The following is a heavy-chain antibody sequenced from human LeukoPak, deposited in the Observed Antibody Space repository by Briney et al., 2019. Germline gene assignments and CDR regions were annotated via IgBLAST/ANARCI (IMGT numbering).Heavy chain of an antibody. D-gene: IGHD6-6*01. CDR1: GYTFTGYY. J-gene: IGHJ5*02. CDR3: ARGRIAARLNNWFDP. V-gene: IGHV1-2*06. CDR2: INPNSGGT. Sequence: ASVKVSCKASGYTFTGYYMHWVRQAPGQGLEWMGRINPNSGGTNYAQKFQGRVTMTRDTSIGTAYMELSRLRSDDTAVYYCARGRIAARLNNWFDPWGQGTLVTVSS.